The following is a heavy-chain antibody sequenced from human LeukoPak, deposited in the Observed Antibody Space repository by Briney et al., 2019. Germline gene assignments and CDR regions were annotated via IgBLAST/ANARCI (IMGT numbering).Heavy chain of an antibody. CDR3: ATDGYNCDY. V-gene: IGHV3-30*04. CDR2: IIFDGRIE. D-gene: IGHD5-24*01. J-gene: IGHJ4*02. CDR1: GFAFDNYA. Sequence: GRSLRLSCAASGFAFDNYAMHWVRQAPGKGLDWVAGIIFDGRIEYYADSAKGRFTISRDNSRNTLYLQMNSLRAEDTAVYYCATDGYNCDYWGQGTLVTVSS.